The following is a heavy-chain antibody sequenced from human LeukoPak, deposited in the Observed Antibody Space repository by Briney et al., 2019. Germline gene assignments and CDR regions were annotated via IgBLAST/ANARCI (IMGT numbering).Heavy chain of an antibody. CDR2: IKQDGSER. D-gene: IGHD5-18*01. CDR1: GFTFSSYW. J-gene: IGHJ4*02. V-gene: IGHV3-7*01. Sequence: PGGSLRLSCAASGFTFSSYWMSWVRQAPGKGLEWVANIKQDGSERYYVDSVKGRFTTSRDNPKNSLYLQMNSLRAEDTAVYYCARDRCGYSYGRAIDYWGQGTLVTVSS. CDR3: ARDRCGYSYGRAIDY.